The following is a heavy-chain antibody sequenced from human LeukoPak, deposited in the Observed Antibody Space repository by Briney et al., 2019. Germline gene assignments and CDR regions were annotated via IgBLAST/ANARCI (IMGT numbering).Heavy chain of an antibody. J-gene: IGHJ5*02. CDR2: IYYSGST. D-gene: IGHD6-19*01. Sequence: SSETLSLTCTVSGGSISSSSYYWSWNRQPPGQELAWNESIYYSGSTYYNPSLKSRVTISVDTYKNQFSLKLSSVTAADTAVYYCARLGGSSGWYLSGENWFDPWGQGTLVTVSS. CDR3: ARLGGSSGWYLSGENWFDP. CDR1: GGSISSSSYY. V-gene: IGHV4-39*01.